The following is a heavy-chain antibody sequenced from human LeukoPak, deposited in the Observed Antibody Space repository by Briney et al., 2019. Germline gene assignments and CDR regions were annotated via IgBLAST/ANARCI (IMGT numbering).Heavy chain of an antibody. CDR2: ISGSGGST. V-gene: IGHV3-23*01. CDR1: GFTFSSYA. Sequence: GGSLRLSCAASGFTFSSYAMSWVRQAPGKGLEWVSAISGSGGSTYYADSVKGRFTISRDNSKNTLYLQTNSLRAEDTAVYYCAKDAVAGPYYYYYMDVWGKGTTVTVSS. J-gene: IGHJ6*03. CDR3: AKDAVAGPYYYYYMDV. D-gene: IGHD6-19*01.